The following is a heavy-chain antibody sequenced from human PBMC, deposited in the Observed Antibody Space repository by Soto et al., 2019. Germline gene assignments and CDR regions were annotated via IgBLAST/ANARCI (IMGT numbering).Heavy chain of an antibody. D-gene: IGHD3-10*01. Sequence: GGSLRLSCAASGFTFTDFSMSWVRQAPGKGLEWVANIQPDGTETYNVDSVKGRLTISRDNAKNSLYLQMNSLRAEDTAMYYCARDERVTMPTYRFDYWGQGTLVTVSS. CDR2: IQPDGTET. V-gene: IGHV3-7*01. CDR1: GFTFTDFS. CDR3: ARDERVTMPTYRFDY. J-gene: IGHJ4*02.